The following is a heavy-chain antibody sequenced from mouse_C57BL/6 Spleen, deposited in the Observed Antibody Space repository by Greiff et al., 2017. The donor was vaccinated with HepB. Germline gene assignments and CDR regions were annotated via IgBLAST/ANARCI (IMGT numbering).Heavy chain of an antibody. D-gene: IGHD1-1*01. Sequence: VQLQQSGAELVKPGASVKLSCKASGYTFTSYWMHWVKQRPGRGLEWIGRIDPNSGGTKYNEKFKSKATLTVDKPSSTAYMQLSSLTSEDSAVYYCAREYYGSSYNYYAMDYWGQGTSVTVSS. J-gene: IGHJ4*01. CDR1: GYTFTSYW. CDR2: IDPNSGGT. CDR3: AREYYGSSYNYYAMDY. V-gene: IGHV1-72*01.